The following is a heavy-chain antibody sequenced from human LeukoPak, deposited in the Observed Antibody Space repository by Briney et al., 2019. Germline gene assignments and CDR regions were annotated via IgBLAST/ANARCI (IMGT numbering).Heavy chain of an antibody. CDR2: IYHSGTT. J-gene: IGHJ4*02. D-gene: IGHD3-10*01. Sequence: SETLSLTCTVSGGSISSSSYYWGWIRQPPGKGLEWIGYIYHSGTTYYNPSLKSRVTISVDRSKNQFSLKLSSVTAADTAVYYCARVASSGSYPDCWGQGTLVTVSS. V-gene: IGHV4-39*07. CDR1: GGSISSSSYY. CDR3: ARVASSGSYPDC.